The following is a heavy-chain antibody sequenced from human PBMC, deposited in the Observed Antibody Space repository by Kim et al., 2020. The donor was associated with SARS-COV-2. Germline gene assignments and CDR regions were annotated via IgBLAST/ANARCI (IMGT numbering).Heavy chain of an antibody. Sequence: GGSLRLSCAASGFSFSDSAMHWVRQASGKGLEWVGRIRSKANSYSTTYAASVKCRFTSSRYESKYAAYLHRHSLKTEDTAVYYCTRVPGTTLAGWDAYD. CDR3: TRVPGTTLAGWDAYD. D-gene: IGHD1-1*01. J-gene: IGHJ3*02. V-gene: IGHV3-73*01. CDR2: IRSKANSYST. CDR1: GFSFSDSA.